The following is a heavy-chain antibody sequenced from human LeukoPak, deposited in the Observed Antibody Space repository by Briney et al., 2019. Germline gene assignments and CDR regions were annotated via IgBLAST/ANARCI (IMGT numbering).Heavy chain of an antibody. V-gene: IGHV3-48*01. CDR1: GGSISSSS. CDR3: ARVLHKRNYDSSDYYVS. CDR2: ISSSSSTI. J-gene: IGHJ5*02. Sequence: PSETLSLTCTVSGGSISSSSYYWGWIRQPPGKGLEWVSYISSSSSTIYYADSVKGRFTISRDNAKNSLYLQLNSLRAEDTAVYYCARVLHKRNYDSSDYYVSWGQGTLVTVSS. D-gene: IGHD3-22*01.